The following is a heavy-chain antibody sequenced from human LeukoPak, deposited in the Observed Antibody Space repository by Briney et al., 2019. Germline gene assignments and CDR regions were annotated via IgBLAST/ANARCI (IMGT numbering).Heavy chain of an antibody. V-gene: IGHV3-30*18. J-gene: IGHJ3*02. CDR3: AKASGYHSDGFDI. Sequence: GGSLRLSCAASGFIFSHYGMHWVRQAPGKGLEWVAVISYDGSNQYYADSVKGRFTISRDNFKNTLYPQMNSLRVEDTAVYYCAKASGYHSDGFDIWGQGTMVTVSS. CDR2: ISYDGSNQ. D-gene: IGHD3-22*01. CDR1: GFIFSHYG.